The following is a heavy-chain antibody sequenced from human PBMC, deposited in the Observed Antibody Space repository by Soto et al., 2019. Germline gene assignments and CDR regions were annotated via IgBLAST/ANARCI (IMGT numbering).Heavy chain of an antibody. CDR3: GRLEGLATISYYFDY. Sequence: PSETLSLTCTVPGGSISSSSYYWGWIRQPPGKGLEWIGSIYYSGSTYYNPSLKSRVTISVDTSKNQFSLKLMSLSAADTAVYYCGRLEGLATISYYFDYWGQGALVTVSS. CDR1: GGSISSSSYY. V-gene: IGHV4-39*01. D-gene: IGHD3-9*01. J-gene: IGHJ4*02. CDR2: IYYSGST.